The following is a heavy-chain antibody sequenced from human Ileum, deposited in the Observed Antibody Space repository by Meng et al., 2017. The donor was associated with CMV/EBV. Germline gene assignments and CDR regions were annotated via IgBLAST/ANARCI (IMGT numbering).Heavy chain of an antibody. CDR3: ARGGEGYYYGMDV. CDR2: INPNSGGT. Sequence: KASGSTFTGYYMHWVRQAPGQGLEWMGWINPNSGGTNYAQKFQGRVTMTRDTSISTAYMELSRLRSDDTAVYYCARGGEGYYYGMDVWGQGTTVTVSS. V-gene: IGHV1-2*02. CDR1: GSTFTGYY. J-gene: IGHJ6*02.